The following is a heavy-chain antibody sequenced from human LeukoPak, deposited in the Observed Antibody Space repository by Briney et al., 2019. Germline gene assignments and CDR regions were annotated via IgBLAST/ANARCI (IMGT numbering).Heavy chain of an antibody. D-gene: IGHD1-1*01. CDR3: ASQQALDWNDDEGWFDP. Sequence: GESLKISCKGSGYSFTSYWIGWVRQMPGKGLEWMGIIYPGDSDTRYSPSFQGQVTISADKSISTAYLQWSSLKASDTAMYYCASQQALDWNDDEGWFDPWGQGTLVTVSS. CDR2: IYPGDSDT. J-gene: IGHJ5*02. V-gene: IGHV5-51*01. CDR1: GYSFTSYW.